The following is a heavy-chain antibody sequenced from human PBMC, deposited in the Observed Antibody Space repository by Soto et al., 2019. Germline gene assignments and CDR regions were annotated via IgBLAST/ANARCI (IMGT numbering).Heavy chain of an antibody. V-gene: IGHV3-11*06. D-gene: IGHD2-2*02. CDR2: ISSSSSYT. Sequence: SLRLSCAASGFTFSDYYMSWIRQAPGKGLEWVSYISSSSSYTNYADSVKGRFTISRDNAKNSLYLQMNSLRAEDTAVYYCARDHCSSTSCYSYRNYYYGMDVWGQGTTVTVTS. CDR1: GFTFSDYY. J-gene: IGHJ6*02. CDR3: ARDHCSSTSCYSYRNYYYGMDV.